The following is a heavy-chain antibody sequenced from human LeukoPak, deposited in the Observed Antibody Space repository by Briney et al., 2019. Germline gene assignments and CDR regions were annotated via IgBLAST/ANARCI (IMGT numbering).Heavy chain of an antibody. D-gene: IGHD3-10*01. CDR1: GGSFSGYY. J-gene: IGHJ5*02. Sequence: SETLSLTCAVYGGSFSGYYWSWIRQPPGKGLEWIGEINHSGSTDYNPSLKSRVTISVDTSKNQFSLKLSSVTAADTAVYYCARYPYYYGSGSGFDPWGQGTLVTVSS. CDR2: INHSGST. CDR3: ARYPYYYGSGSGFDP. V-gene: IGHV4-34*01.